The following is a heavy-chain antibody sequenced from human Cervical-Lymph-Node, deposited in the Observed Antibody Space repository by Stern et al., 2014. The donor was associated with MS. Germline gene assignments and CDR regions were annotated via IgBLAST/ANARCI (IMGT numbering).Heavy chain of an antibody. D-gene: IGHD6-13*01. CDR2: INTDGSSP. V-gene: IGHV3-74*01. CDR3: SGSNWYVFDY. CDR1: GFTFDSYS. Sequence: EVQLVESGGGLVQPGGSLRLSCAASGFTFDSYSMHWVRQVPGQGLVWVSRINTDGSSPRYPDCVKGRFTISRDNANNMLYREMNSLRAEDTAVYDCSGSNWYVFDYWGQGTLVTVSS. J-gene: IGHJ4*02.